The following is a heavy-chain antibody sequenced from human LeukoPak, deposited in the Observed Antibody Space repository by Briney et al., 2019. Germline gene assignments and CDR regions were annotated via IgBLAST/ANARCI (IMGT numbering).Heavy chain of an antibody. J-gene: IGHJ6*02. CDR1: GGSISSSSYY. CDR3: ARESDTAMVTDYYYYGMDV. Sequence: PSETLSLTCTVSGGSISSSSYYWGWIRQPPGKGLEWIGSIYYSGSTYYNPSLKSRVTKSVDTSKNQFSLKLSSVTAADTAVYYCARESDTAMVTDYYYYGMDVWGQGTTVTVSS. D-gene: IGHD5-18*01. CDR2: IYYSGST. V-gene: IGHV4-39*01.